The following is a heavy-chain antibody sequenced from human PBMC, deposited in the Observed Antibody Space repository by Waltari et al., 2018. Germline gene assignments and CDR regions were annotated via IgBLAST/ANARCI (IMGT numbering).Heavy chain of an antibody. CDR2: ISLTGAT. Sequence: RRPPGQVLRWIPTISLTGATYGSTSLKSRVTISRYTSKNHLSLKLGSVTAADTAVYYCATYIGASVGTAAFDVWGQGTMVTVSS. D-gene: IGHD5-12*01. CDR3: ATYIGASVGTAAFDV. V-gene: IGHV4-39*01. J-gene: IGHJ3*01.